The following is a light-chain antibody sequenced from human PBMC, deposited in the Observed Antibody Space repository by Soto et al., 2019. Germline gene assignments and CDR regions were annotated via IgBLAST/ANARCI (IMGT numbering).Light chain of an antibody. J-gene: IGKJ3*01. CDR1: QSGLYSPNNKNY. Sequence: DIVMTQSPDSLAVSLGERATINCKSSQSGLYSPNNKNYLAWFQQKPGLPPKLIIYWASTRESGVPDRFSGSGFGTDFTLTISSLQAEDVAVYYCQHYYTTPPAFGPGTKVDIK. V-gene: IGKV4-1*01. CDR2: WAS. CDR3: QHYYTTPPA.